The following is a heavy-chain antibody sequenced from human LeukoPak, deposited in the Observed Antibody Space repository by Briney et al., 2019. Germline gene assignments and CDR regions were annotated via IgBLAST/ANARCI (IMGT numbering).Heavy chain of an antibody. V-gene: IGHV4-4*07. CDR1: GGSISSYS. CDR2: IYTSGNT. D-gene: IGHD6-6*01. CDR3: ARHPLYSSSSVRRWFDP. Sequence: SETLSLTCTVSGGSISSYSWSWIRQPAGKGLEWIGRIYTSGNTYYNPSLKSRVTISVDTSKNQFSLKLSSVTAADTAVYYCARHPLYSSSSVRRWFDPWGQGTLVTVSS. J-gene: IGHJ5*02.